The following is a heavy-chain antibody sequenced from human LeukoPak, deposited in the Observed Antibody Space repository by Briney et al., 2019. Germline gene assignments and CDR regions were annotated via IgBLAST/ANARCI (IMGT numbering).Heavy chain of an antibody. D-gene: IGHD1-26*01. CDR1: GFTVSSNY. CDR2: INGIGSTI. Sequence: GGSLRLSCAASGFTVSSNYMTWVRQAPGKGLEWVSYINGIGSTIHYADSVKGRFTISRDNAKNSLFLQMNSLRVEDTAVYYCASRVGFEYWGQGTQVTVSS. J-gene: IGHJ4*02. V-gene: IGHV3-11*01. CDR3: ASRVGFEY.